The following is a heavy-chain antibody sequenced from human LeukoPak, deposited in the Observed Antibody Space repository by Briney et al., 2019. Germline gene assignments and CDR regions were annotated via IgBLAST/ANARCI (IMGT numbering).Heavy chain of an antibody. Sequence: GASVKVSCKAAGYTFTSYAMHWVRQAPGQRLEWMGGINAGNGNTKYSQEFQGRVVIIRDTSASTAVIELGRQRSECAAVYYFARSFGGYGSGSLSYNWFVPWGQGTLVTVSS. CDR2: INAGNGNT. V-gene: IGHV1-3*03. CDR1: GYTFTSYA. CDR3: ARSFGGYGSGSLSYNWFVP. D-gene: IGHD3-10*01. J-gene: IGHJ5*02.